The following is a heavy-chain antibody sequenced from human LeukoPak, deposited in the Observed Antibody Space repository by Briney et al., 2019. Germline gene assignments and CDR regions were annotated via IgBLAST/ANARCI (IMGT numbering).Heavy chain of an antibody. V-gene: IGHV4-39*07. J-gene: IGHJ6*03. CDR2: IYYSGST. Sequence: SETLSLTCTVSGGSISSSSYYWGWIRQPPGKGLEWIGSIYYSGSTYYNPSLKSRVTISVDTSKNQFSLKLSSVTAADTAVYYCARDATVAGSNPGAYYYYMDVWGKGTTVTVSS. CDR1: GGSISSSSYY. D-gene: IGHD6-19*01. CDR3: ARDATVAGSNPGAYYYYMDV.